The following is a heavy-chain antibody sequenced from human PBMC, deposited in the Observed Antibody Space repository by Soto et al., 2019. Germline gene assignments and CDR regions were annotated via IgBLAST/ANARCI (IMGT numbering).Heavy chain of an antibody. Sequence: PSETLSLTCTVSGGSISSYYWSWIRQPPGKGLEWIGYIYYSGSTNYNPSLKSRVTISVGTSKNQFSLKLSSVTAADTAVYYCAGLTGDGYYYYYYGMDVWGQGTTVTVSS. CDR1: GGSISSYY. V-gene: IGHV4-59*01. CDR2: IYYSGST. D-gene: IGHD7-27*01. J-gene: IGHJ6*02. CDR3: AGLTGDGYYYYYYGMDV.